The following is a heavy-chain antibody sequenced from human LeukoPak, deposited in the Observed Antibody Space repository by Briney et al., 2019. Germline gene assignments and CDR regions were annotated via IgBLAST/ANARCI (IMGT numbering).Heavy chain of an antibody. CDR2: INPNSGGT. D-gene: IGHD3-9*01. Sequence: ASVKVSCKASGYSFTSYGISWVRQAPGQGLEWMGWINPNSGGTNYAQKFQGWVTMTRDTSISTAYMELSRLRSDDTAVYYCARGHGHYDILTGSYYYYGMDVWGQGTTVTVSS. CDR1: GYSFTSYG. J-gene: IGHJ6*02. V-gene: IGHV1-2*04. CDR3: ARGHGHYDILTGSYYYYGMDV.